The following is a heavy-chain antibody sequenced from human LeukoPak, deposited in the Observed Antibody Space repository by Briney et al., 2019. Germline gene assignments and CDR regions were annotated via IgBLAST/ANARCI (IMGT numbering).Heavy chain of an antibody. CDR3: ARGRLVRGNYNWFDP. CDR1: GGSISSYY. CDR2: IYYSGST. D-gene: IGHD3-10*01. J-gene: IGHJ5*02. V-gene: IGHV4-59*01. Sequence: SETLSLACTVSGGSISSYYWSWIRQPPGKGLEWIGYIYYSGSTNYNPSLKSRVTISVDTSKNQFSLKLSSVTAADTAVYYCARGRLVRGNYNWFDPWGQGTLVTVSS.